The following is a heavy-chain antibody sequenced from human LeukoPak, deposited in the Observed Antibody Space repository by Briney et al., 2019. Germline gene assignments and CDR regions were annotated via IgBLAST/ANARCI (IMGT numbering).Heavy chain of an antibody. CDR2: MKPNSGNT. Sequence: ASVKVSCKASGYTFTGYYMHWVRQAPGQGLEWMGYMKPNSGNTGYAQKFQGRVTMTRDTSISTAYMELSSLTSEDTAVYYCARDVDDFWSGSKLDYYYYYMDVWGKGTTVTVSS. CDR3: ARDVDDFWSGSKLDYYYYYMDV. J-gene: IGHJ6*03. D-gene: IGHD3-3*01. CDR1: GYTFTGYY. V-gene: IGHV1-8*02.